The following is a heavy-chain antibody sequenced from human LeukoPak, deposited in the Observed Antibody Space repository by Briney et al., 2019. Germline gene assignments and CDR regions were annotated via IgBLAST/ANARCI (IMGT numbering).Heavy chain of an antibody. D-gene: IGHD2-2*01. V-gene: IGHV3-23*01. J-gene: IGHJ4*02. CDR2: ISGSGGIT. CDR3: AKAHTLCSSTSCYFDY. CDR1: GFTFSSYA. Sequence: QTGGSLRLSCAASGFTFSSYAMSWVRQAPGKGLEWVSVISGSGGITYYADSVKGRFTISRDNSKNTLYLQMNSLRAEDTAVYYCAKAHTLCSSTSCYFDYWGQGTLVTVSS.